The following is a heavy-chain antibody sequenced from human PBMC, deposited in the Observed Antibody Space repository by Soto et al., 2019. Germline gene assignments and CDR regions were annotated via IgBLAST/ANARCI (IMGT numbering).Heavy chain of an antibody. CDR1: GFTFSNAW. J-gene: IGHJ4*02. CDR3: TTDERDLIAVAGYFDY. D-gene: IGHD6-19*01. V-gene: IGHV3-15*01. Sequence: GGSLRLSCAASGFTFSNAWMSWVRQAPGKGLEWVGRIKSKTDGGTTDYAAPVKGRFTISRYDSKNTLYLQMNSLKTEDTAVYYCTTDERDLIAVAGYFDYWGQGTLVTVSS. CDR2: IKSKTDGGTT.